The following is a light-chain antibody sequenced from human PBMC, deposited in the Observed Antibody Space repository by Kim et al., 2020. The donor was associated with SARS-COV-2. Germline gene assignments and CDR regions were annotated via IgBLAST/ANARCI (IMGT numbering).Light chain of an antibody. CDR3: QVWDSGSDHPV. CDR2: YDS. Sequence: APGRTASSTGGGNNVGDKSVHWYQQRPGRAPVLVMYYDSDRPSGIPDRFSGSNSGNTATLTISRVEAGDEADYYCQVWDSGSDHPVFGGGTQLTVL. V-gene: IGLV3-21*04. CDR1: NVGDKS. J-gene: IGLJ2*01.